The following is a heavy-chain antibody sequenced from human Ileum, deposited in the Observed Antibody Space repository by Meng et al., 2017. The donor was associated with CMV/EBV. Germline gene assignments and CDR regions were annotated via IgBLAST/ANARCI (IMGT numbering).Heavy chain of an antibody. J-gene: IGHJ4*02. Sequence: EIQLVESGGCSVQTGGSTGPSCAASGFTLSNYWMQWVRQAPGKGLVWVASISFDGSSTNYADSVKGRFTMSRDNAKNTMYLQMNSVRVDDTAMYYCARTNNADYWGQGTLVTVSS. D-gene: IGHD1-14*01. CDR1: GFTLSNYW. CDR2: ISFDGSST. CDR3: ARTNNADY. V-gene: IGHV3-74*01.